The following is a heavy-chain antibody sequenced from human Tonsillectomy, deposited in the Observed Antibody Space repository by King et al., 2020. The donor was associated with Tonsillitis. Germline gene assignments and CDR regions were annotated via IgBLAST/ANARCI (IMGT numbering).Heavy chain of an antibody. CDR1: GFTFDDYA. Sequence: VQLVESGGGLVQPGRSLRLSCAASGFTFDDYAMHWVRQAPGKGLEWVSGISWNGGSIGYADSVKGRFTISRDNAKNSLYLQMNSLRAEDTALYYCANSYYYDSSGALPGAFDIWGQGTMVTVSS. CDR2: ISWNGGSI. V-gene: IGHV3-9*01. D-gene: IGHD3-22*01. CDR3: ANSYYYDSSGALPGAFDI. J-gene: IGHJ3*02.